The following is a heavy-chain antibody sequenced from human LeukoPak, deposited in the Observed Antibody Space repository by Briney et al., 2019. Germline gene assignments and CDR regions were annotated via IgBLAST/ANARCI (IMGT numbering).Heavy chain of an antibody. Sequence: GRSLRLSCTASGFTFGDYAMSWFRQAPGKGLEWVAIIKQDGSEKYSVDSVKGRFTISRDNAKNSLFLQMNSLRAEDTAVYYCARGHYGMDVWGQGTTVTVSS. CDR1: GFTFGDYA. J-gene: IGHJ6*02. CDR2: IKQDGSEK. V-gene: IGHV3-7*04. CDR3: ARGHYGMDV.